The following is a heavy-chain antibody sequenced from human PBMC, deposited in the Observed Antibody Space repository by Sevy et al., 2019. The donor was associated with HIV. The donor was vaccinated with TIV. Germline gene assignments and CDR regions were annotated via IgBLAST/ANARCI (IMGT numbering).Heavy chain of an antibody. CDR3: ARQYSSSSSYYYYFAMDV. CDR2: IYPGDSDT. J-gene: IGHJ6*02. D-gene: IGHD6-6*01. V-gene: IGHV5-51*01. CDR1: GYTFTSYW. Sequence: GESLKISCKGSGYTFTSYWIGWVRQMPGKGLEWMGIIYPGDSDTKYSPSFQGQVTISAEKSISTAYLQWSSLKASDTAMYYCARQYSSSSSYYYYFAMDVWGQGTTVTVSS.